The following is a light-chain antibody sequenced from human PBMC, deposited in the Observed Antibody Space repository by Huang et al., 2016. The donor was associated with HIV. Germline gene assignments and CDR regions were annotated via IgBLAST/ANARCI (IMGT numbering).Light chain of an antibody. V-gene: IGKV1-33*01. J-gene: IGKJ3*01. CDR1: QDIINV. CDR2: DAS. CDR3: QQYDNLPFT. Sequence: DIQMTQSPSSLSASVGDRVTITCQASQDIINVLNWYQQKPGKAPKLLIYDASNLETVVPSRFSGSGSGTNFTFNISSLQPEDIATYYCQQYDNLPFTFGPGTKVNIK.